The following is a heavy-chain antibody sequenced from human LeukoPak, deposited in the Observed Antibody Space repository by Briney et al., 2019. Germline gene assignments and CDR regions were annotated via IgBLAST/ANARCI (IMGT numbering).Heavy chain of an antibody. J-gene: IGHJ3*02. CDR1: GYTFTSYS. Sequence: ASVKVSCKASGYTFTSYSISWVRQAPGQGLEWMGWISAYNGNTNYAQKLQGRVTMTTDTSTSTAYMELRSLRSDDTAVYYCARESSSGGRGAFDIWGQGTMVTVSS. CDR2: ISAYNGNT. D-gene: IGHD6-19*01. CDR3: ARESSSGGRGAFDI. V-gene: IGHV1-18*04.